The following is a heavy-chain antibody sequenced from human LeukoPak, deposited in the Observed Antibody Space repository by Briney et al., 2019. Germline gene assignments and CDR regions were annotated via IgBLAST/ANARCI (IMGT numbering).Heavy chain of an antibody. J-gene: IGHJ5*02. D-gene: IGHD6-19*01. Sequence: GSLRLSCAASGITFSSDAMTWVRQAPGKGLEWVSSINGGTTLYAGSVKGRFTISRDNSKNTLFLQMNGLRAEDTAAYFCAICRRYSSGWCNWLDPWGQGTHVTVSS. V-gene: IGHV3-23*01. CDR3: AICRRYSSGWCNWLDP. CDR1: GITFSSDA. CDR2: INGGTT.